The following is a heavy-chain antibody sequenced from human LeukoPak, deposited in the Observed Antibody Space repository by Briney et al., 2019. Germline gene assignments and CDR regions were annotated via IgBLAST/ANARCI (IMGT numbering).Heavy chain of an antibody. D-gene: IGHD4-23*01. Sequence: GGSLRLSCAASGFTFSSYSMNWVRQAPGKGLEWVSSISSSSSYIYYAESVKSRFTISRDNAKNSLYLQMNSLRDEDTAVYYCARDQSGTSYWYFDLWGRGTLVTVSS. CDR3: ARDQSGTSYWYFDL. J-gene: IGHJ2*01. CDR1: GFTFSSYS. V-gene: IGHV3-21*01. CDR2: ISSSSSYI.